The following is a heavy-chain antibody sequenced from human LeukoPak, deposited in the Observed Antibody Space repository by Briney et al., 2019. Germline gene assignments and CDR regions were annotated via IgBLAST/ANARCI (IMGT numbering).Heavy chain of an antibody. CDR1: GGSISSSTYY. Sequence: PSETLSLTCTVSGGSISSSTYYWGWIRQPPGKGLEWIGSIYYSGGTYYNPSLKSRVTISVDTSKNQFSLKLSSVTAADTAVYYCARLSGYERESIDYWGQGTLVTVSS. J-gene: IGHJ4*02. CDR3: ARLSGYERESIDY. D-gene: IGHD5-12*01. CDR2: IYYSGGT. V-gene: IGHV4-39*01.